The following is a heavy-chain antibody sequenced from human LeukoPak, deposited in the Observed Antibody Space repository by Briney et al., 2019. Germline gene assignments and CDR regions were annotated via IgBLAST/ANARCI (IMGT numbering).Heavy chain of an antibody. D-gene: IGHD2-2*01. J-gene: IGHJ4*02. CDR1: GGSITTYN. V-gene: IGHV4-4*09. CDR2: IYSSGAT. CDR3: ARRTPGPQLDEYVAYFFDH. Sequence: PSETLSLTCTVSGGSITTYNWIWIRQTPGQALEWIGHIYSSGATKHNPSLKSRATILLDTSKNQLSLKLSSVSAADTAVYYCARRTPGPQLDEYVAYFFDHWGQGTQVTVSS.